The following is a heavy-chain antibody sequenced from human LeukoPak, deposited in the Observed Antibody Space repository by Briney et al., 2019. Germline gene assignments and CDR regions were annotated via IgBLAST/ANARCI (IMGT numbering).Heavy chain of an antibody. Sequence: GGSLRPSCAASGFTFSSYSMNWVRQAPGKGLEWVSSISSSSSYIYYADSVKGRFTISRDNAKNSLYLQMNSLRAEDTAVYYCARDPVDQPYWFFDLWGRGTLVTVSS. J-gene: IGHJ2*01. D-gene: IGHD2-2*01. CDR1: GFTFSSYS. V-gene: IGHV3-21*01. CDR3: ARDPVDQPYWFFDL. CDR2: ISSSSSYI.